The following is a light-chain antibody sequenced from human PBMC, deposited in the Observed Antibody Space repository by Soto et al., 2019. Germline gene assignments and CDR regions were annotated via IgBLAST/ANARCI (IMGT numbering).Light chain of an antibody. CDR2: EVI. V-gene: IGLV2-14*01. CDR3: SSYTGSSTLL. J-gene: IGLJ1*01. CDR1: SSDVGDYNF. Sequence: QSALAQPASVSGSPGQSITISCTGTSSDVGDYNFVSWYQQHPGKAPKVVIYEVINRPSGVSNRFSGSKSGHTASLTISGLQAEDEADYYCSSYTGSSTLLFGTGTKVTVL.